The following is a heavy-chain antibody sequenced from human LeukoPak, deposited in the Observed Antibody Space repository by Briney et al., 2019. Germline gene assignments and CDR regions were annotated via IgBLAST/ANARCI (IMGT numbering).Heavy chain of an antibody. V-gene: IGHV3-21*01. Sequence: PGGSLRLSCAASGFTFSSYSMNWVRQAPGKGLEWVSSISSSSSYIYYADSVKGRFTISRDNAKNSLYLQMNSLRAEDTAVYYCARELGAAGTVNYYYGMDVWGQGTTVTVSS. CDR3: ARELGAAGTVNYYYGMDV. D-gene: IGHD6-13*01. J-gene: IGHJ6*02. CDR2: ISSSSSYI. CDR1: GFTFSSYS.